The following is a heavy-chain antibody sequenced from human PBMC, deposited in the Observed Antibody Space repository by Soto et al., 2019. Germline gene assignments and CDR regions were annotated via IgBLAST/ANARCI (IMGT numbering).Heavy chain of an antibody. V-gene: IGHV3-15*07. D-gene: IGHD3-22*01. Sequence: GGSLRLSCAASGFTFSNAWMNWVRQAPGKGQEWVGRIKSKTDGGTTDYAAPVKGRFTISRDDSKNTLYLQMNSLKTEDTAVYYCTTALVSYYYDSSGEPWGQGTLVTVSS. CDR1: GFTFSNAW. J-gene: IGHJ5*02. CDR2: IKSKTDGGTT. CDR3: TTALVSYYYDSSGEP.